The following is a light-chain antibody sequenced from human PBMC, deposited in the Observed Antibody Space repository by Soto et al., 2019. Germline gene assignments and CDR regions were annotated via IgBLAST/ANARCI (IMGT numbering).Light chain of an antibody. V-gene: IGLV2-11*01. Sequence: QSALTQPRSVSGSPGQSVAISCTGTSSDVGSFNYVSWYQQHPDKAPKLMIYDVTKRPSGVPDRFSGPKSGNTASLTISGLQAEDEADYYCCSYAGSPYVFGNGTKVTVL. J-gene: IGLJ1*01. CDR1: SSDVGSFNY. CDR3: CSYAGSPYV. CDR2: DVT.